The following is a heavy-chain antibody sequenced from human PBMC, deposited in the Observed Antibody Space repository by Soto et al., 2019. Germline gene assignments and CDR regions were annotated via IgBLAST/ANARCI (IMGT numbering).Heavy chain of an antibody. V-gene: IGHV3-21*01. CDR3: ARLRCDGFDI. CDR2: ISRSSSHK. J-gene: IGHJ3*02. Sequence: EVQLVESGGGLVKPGGSLRLSCAASGFTFSYYTMNWVRQAPGKGLEWVASISRSSSHKYSADSVMGRFTFSRDNANNTMYLQMTSLRAEDTAVYYCARLRCDGFDIWGQGTLVTVSS. D-gene: IGHD4-17*01. CDR1: GFTFSYYT.